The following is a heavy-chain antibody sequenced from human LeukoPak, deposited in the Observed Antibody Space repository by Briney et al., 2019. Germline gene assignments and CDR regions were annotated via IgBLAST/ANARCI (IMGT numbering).Heavy chain of an antibody. V-gene: IGHV1-2*02. CDR3: ARDGTAGVDY. J-gene: IGHJ4*02. CDR2: INPNSGGT. CDR1: GYTFTGYY. D-gene: IGHD1/OR15-1a*01. Sequence: ASVKVSCKASGYTFTGYYMHWVRQAPGQGLEWMGLINPNSGGTNSAQKFQGRVTMTRDTTISTAYMELSRPRSDDTAVYYCARDGTAGVDYWGQGTLVTVSS.